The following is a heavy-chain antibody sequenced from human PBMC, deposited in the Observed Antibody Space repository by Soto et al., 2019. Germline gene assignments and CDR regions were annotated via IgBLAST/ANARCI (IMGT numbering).Heavy chain of an antibody. V-gene: IGHV4-59*01. D-gene: IGHD3-9*01. CDR2: IYYSGST. J-gene: IGHJ4*02. CDR1: GGSISSYY. Sequence: QVQLQESGPGLVKPSETLSLTCTVSGGSISSYYWSWIRQPPGKGLEWIGYIYYSGSTNYNPSLKGRVTISVDTSKNQFSLKLSSVTAADTAVYYCARALTGYYAYYFDYWGQGTLVTVSS. CDR3: ARALTGYYAYYFDY.